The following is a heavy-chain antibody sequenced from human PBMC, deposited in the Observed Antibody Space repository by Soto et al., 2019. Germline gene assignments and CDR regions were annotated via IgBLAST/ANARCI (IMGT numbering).Heavy chain of an antibody. V-gene: IGHV2-5*02. D-gene: IGHD4-4*01. J-gene: IGHJ6*03. CDR3: AHSDRDNPVTAPYYYYYMDV. CDR2: IYWDDDK. Sequence: SGPTLVKPTQTLTLTCTFSGFSLSTSGVGVGWIRQPPGKALEWLALIYWDDDKRFSPSLKSRLTITRDTSKNQVVLTMTNMDPVDTATYYCAHSDRDNPVTAPYYYYYMDVWGKGTTVTVSS. CDR1: GFSLSTSGVG.